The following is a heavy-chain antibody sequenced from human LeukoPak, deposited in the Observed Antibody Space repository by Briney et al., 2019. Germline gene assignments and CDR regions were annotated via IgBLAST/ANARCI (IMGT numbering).Heavy chain of an antibody. Sequence: SETLSLTCAVYGGSFSGYYWSWIRQPPGKGLEWIGEINHSGSTNYNLSLKSRVTISVDTSKNQFSLKLSSVTAEDTAVYYCARGFSSYILSLRWFDPWGQGTLVTVSS. CDR1: GGSFSGYY. CDR3: ARGFSSYILSLRWFDP. D-gene: IGHD3-9*01. CDR2: INHSGST. J-gene: IGHJ5*02. V-gene: IGHV4-34*01.